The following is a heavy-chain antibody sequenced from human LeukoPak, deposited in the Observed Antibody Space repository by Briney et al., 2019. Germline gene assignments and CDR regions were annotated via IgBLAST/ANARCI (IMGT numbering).Heavy chain of an antibody. CDR3: AKEPLAYCGGDCYSDY. D-gene: IGHD2-21*02. CDR2: ISGSGDNT. Sequence: GGSLRLSCAASGFTFSSYAMSWVRQAPGKGLEWVSGISGSGDNTYYADSVKGRFTISRDNSKNTLYLQMNSLRAEDTAVYYCAKEPLAYCGGDCYSDYWGQGTLVTVSS. CDR1: GFTFSSYA. J-gene: IGHJ4*02. V-gene: IGHV3-23*01.